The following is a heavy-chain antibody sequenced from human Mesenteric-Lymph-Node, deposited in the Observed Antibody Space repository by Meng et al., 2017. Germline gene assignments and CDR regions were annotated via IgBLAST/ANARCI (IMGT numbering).Heavy chain of an antibody. J-gene: IGHJ4*02. CDR2: IYDTETT. CDR1: GGSVSGRNYY. CDR3: ARGSRGYSYG. D-gene: IGHD5-18*01. Sequence: QVQLPESGPRLVRPSETLALLCSVSGGSVSGRNYYWSWIRQPPGKGLEWIGYIYDTETTNYSPSLESRVTISVDTSKNQFSLNLSSVTAADTAVYYCARGSRGYSYGWGQGTLVTVSS. V-gene: IGHV4-61*01.